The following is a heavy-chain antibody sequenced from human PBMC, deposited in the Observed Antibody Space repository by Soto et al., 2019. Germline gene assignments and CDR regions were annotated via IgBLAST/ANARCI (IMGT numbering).Heavy chain of an antibody. V-gene: IGHV1-69*12. D-gene: IGHD3-10*01. J-gene: IGHJ6*02. Sequence: QVQLVQSGAEVKKPGSSVKVSCKASGGTFSSYAISWVRQAPGQGLEWMGWIIPIFGKANDEQKGQGRDKNNADEPTSRDNRETRSRGAEDPGVYYCASEMAATDYEYMGRNYYGMGRWGPGATGPGSS. CDR2: IIPIFGKA. CDR3: ASEMAATDYEYMGRNYYGMGR. CDR1: GGTFSSYA.